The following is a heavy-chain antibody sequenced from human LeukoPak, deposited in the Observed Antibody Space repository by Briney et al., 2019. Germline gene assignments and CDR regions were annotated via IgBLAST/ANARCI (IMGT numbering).Heavy chain of an antibody. CDR2: ISGSGGST. V-gene: IGHV3-23*01. J-gene: IGHJ4*02. Sequence: GGSLRLSCAASGLTFSSYGMRWVRQAPGKGLEWVSAISGSGGSTYYADSVKGRFTISRDNSKNTLYLQMNSLRAEDTAVYYCARVMGYSSGRGYFDYWGQGTLVTVSS. CDR3: ARVMGYSSGRGYFDY. CDR1: GLTFSSYG. D-gene: IGHD6-19*01.